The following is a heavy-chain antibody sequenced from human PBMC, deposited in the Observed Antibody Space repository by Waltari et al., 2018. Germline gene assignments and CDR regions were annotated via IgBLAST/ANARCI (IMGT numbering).Heavy chain of an antibody. J-gene: IGHJ3*02. CDR2: IYSGYTT. CDR1: GFTFSTYG. Sequence: EVQLLESGGGLVQPGESLRLSCAASGFTFSTYGMSWVRQAPGKGLEWVSVIYSGYTTDYADSVKGRFTISRDNSKNTVYLRMNSLRAEDTAVYYCARVVSSGYPDIWGQGTMVTVSS. D-gene: IGHD6-19*01. V-gene: IGHV3-23*03. CDR3: ARVVSSGYPDI.